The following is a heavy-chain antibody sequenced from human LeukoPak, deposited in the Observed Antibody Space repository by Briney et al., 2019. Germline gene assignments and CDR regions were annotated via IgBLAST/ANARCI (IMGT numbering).Heavy chain of an antibody. J-gene: IGHJ4*02. Sequence: GGSLRLSCAASGFTFSSYAMSWVRQAPGKGLEWVAVISYDGSNKYYADSVKGRFTISRDNSKNTLYLQMNSLRAEDTAVYYCATGTRSNYWGQGTLVTVSS. V-gene: IGHV3-30*03. CDR3: ATGTRSNY. CDR2: ISYDGSNK. D-gene: IGHD2-2*01. CDR1: GFTFSSYA.